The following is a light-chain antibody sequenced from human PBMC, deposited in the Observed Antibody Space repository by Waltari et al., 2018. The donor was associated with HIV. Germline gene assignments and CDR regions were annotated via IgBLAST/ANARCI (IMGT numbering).Light chain of an antibody. CDR1: TSDLGIFDS. V-gene: IGLV2-14*01. Sequence: QSALTQPASVSGSPGQSLTTSCAGPTSDLGIFDSLSWYQQHPSRAPQLMIFGVYSLPSGVSSRFSGSKSGNTASLTISGLQAEDEANYYCCSYTAIHTLIFGGGTKLTVL. CDR2: GVY. J-gene: IGLJ2*01. CDR3: CSYTAIHTLI.